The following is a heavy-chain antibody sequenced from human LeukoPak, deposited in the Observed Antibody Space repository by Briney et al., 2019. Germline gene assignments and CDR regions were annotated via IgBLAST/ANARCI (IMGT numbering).Heavy chain of an antibody. J-gene: IGHJ3*02. CDR3: AKDGGYSYGGPGAFDI. Sequence: GGSLRLSCAASGFTFSSYAMHWVRQAPGKGLEWVAVISYDGSNKYYADSVKGRFTISRDNAKNSLYLQMNSLRAEDTALYYCAKDGGYSYGGPGAFDIWGQGTMVTVSS. CDR1: GFTFSSYA. V-gene: IGHV3-30-3*01. D-gene: IGHD5-18*01. CDR2: ISYDGSNK.